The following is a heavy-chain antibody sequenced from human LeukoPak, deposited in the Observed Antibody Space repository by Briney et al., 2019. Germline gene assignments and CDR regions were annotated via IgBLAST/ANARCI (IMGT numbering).Heavy chain of an antibody. CDR1: RFTFSSYA. J-gene: IGHJ5*02. CDR2: ISHSGDTS. Sequence: GGSLRLSCAASRFTFSSYAMNWVRQAPGKGLEWVSSISHSGDTSDYADSVKGRFTISRDNSKNTLYLQMNSLSAEDTAMYYCRRQFLVGVSWGPGTLVTVSS. D-gene: IGHD5/OR15-5a*01. CDR3: RRQFLVGVS. V-gene: IGHV3-23*01.